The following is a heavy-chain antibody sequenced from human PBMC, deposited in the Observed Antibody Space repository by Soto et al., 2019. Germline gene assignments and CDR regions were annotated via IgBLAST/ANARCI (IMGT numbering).Heavy chain of an antibody. CDR1: GVTFSSYA. Sequence: GESLRVSCAASGVTFSSYAMSWVRQAPVKGLEWVSAISGSGGSTYYADSVKGRFTISRDNSKNTLYLQMNSLRAEDTAVYYCASLFFILGRCPSRSSPFPTRRSSDL. J-gene: IGHJ2*01. CDR2: ISGSGGST. CDR3: ASLFFILGRCPSRSSPFPTRRSSDL. V-gene: IGHV3-23*01. D-gene: IGHD3-16*01.